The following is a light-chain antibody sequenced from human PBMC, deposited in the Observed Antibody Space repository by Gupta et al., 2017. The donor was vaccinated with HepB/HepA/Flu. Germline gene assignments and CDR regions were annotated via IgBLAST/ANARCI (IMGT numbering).Light chain of an antibody. J-gene: IGKJ3*01. CDR2: AAS. CDR3: QQVDNFPFT. CDR1: QAISSY. V-gene: IGKV1-9*01. Sequence: DIQLTQSPFFLSASVGDRVTITCRASQAISSYLAWYQKRPGKAPNLLIYAASTLQRGVPSRFSGSGSGTEFTLTISSLQPEDSATYYCQQVDNFPFTFGPGTKVEIK.